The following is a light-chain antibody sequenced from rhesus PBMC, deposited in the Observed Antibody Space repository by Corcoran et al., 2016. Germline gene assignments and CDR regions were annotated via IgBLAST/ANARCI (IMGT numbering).Light chain of an antibody. J-gene: IGKJ1*01. CDR3: QQYNSDPWT. CDR2: YAT. CDR1: QGISSY. V-gene: IGKV1-37*01. Sequence: DIQMTQSPSSLSASVGDRVTITCRASQGISSYLAWYQQKPGKVPKPLIYYATNLESGVPSRFSGSGSGTKFPLTISSLQPEDFATYYCQQYNSDPWTFGQGTKVEIK.